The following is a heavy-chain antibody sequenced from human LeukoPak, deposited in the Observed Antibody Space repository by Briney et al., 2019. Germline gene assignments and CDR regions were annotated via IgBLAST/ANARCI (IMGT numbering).Heavy chain of an antibody. CDR3: AMSGADAFDI. CDR2: ISSSSSTI. CDR1: GFTFNNYY. J-gene: IGHJ3*02. V-gene: IGHV3-48*01. D-gene: IGHD2-15*01. Sequence: GGSLRLSCAASGFTFNNYYMSWVRQAPGKGLECVSCISSSSSTIYYADSVKGRFTISRDNSKNTLYLQMNSLRAEDTAVYYCAMSGADAFDIWGQGTMVTVSS.